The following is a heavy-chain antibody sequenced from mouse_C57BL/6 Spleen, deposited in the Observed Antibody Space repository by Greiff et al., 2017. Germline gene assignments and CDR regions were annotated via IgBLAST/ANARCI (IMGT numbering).Heavy chain of an antibody. D-gene: IGHD1-1*01. J-gene: IGHJ2*01. CDR3: ARSGYYGSSYDLDY. Sequence: VQLQQSGPELVKPGASVKISCKASGYSFTSYYIHWVKQRPGQGLEWIGWIYPGSGNTKYNEKFKGKATLTADTSSSTAYMQLSSLTSEDSAVYYCARSGYYGSSYDLDYWGQGTTRTVSS. CDR2: IYPGSGNT. V-gene: IGHV1-66*01. CDR1: GYSFTSYY.